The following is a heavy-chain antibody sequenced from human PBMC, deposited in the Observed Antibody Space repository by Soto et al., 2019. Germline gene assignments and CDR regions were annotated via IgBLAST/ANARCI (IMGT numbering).Heavy chain of an antibody. V-gene: IGHV4-59*08. Sequence: SETLSLTCTVSGGSIISYYWSWIRQPPGKGLEWIGYIYYSGSTNYNPSLKSRVTISVDTSKNQFSLKLSSVTAADTAVYYCARRSIGEGNFDYWGQGTLVTVSS. CDR2: IYYSGST. CDR3: ARRSIGEGNFDY. J-gene: IGHJ4*02. D-gene: IGHD2-2*01. CDR1: GGSIISYY.